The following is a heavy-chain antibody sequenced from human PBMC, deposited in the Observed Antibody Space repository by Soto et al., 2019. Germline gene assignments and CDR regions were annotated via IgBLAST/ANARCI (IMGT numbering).Heavy chain of an antibody. CDR1: GFTFSSYA. CDR2: ISSGGGDT. Sequence: EVQVLESGGGLVQPGGSLRLSCAASGFTFSSYAMSWVRQAPGKGLEWVSVISSGGGDTFYADSVKGRFTISRDKSKNTLFLQMNSLRAEDTAIYYCAKHSEPFSCDYTSAIFDYWGQGTLVTVSS. CDR3: AKHSEPFSCDYTSAIFDY. D-gene: IGHD4-17*01. J-gene: IGHJ4*02. V-gene: IGHV3-23*01.